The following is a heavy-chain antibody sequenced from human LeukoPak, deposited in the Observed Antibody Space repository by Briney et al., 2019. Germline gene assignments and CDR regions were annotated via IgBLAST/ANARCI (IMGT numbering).Heavy chain of an antibody. J-gene: IGHJ3*02. Sequence: GASVKVSCKASGYTFTSYAMNWVRQAPGQGLEWMGWINTNTGNPTYAQGFTGRFVFSLDTSVSTAYLQISSLKAEDTAVYYCARDRIQLWLPLNDAFDIWGQGTMVTVSS. D-gene: IGHD5-18*01. CDR2: INTNTGNP. V-gene: IGHV7-4-1*02. CDR1: GYTFTSYA. CDR3: ARDRIQLWLPLNDAFDI.